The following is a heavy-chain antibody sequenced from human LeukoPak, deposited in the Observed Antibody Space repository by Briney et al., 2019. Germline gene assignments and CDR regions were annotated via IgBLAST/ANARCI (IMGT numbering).Heavy chain of an antibody. CDR3: AREMGSYYDFWSGYLEYPYYFDY. Sequence: PSETLSLTCTVSGGSISSYYRSWIRQPAGKGLEWIGRIYTSGSTNYNPSLESRVTMSVDTSKNQFSLKLSSVTAADTAVYYCAREMGSYYDFWSGYLEYPYYFDYWGQGTLVTVSS. D-gene: IGHD3-3*01. CDR2: IYTSGST. V-gene: IGHV4-4*07. J-gene: IGHJ4*02. CDR1: GGSISSYY.